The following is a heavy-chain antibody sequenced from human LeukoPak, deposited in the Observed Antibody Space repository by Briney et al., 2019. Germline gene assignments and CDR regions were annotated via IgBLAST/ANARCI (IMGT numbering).Heavy chain of an antibody. CDR1: AGSINSSNYY. CDR3: ASGGLDYDILTGYYPPYYYYMDV. Sequence: SETLSLTCTVSAGSINSSNYYWGWIRQPPGKGLEWIGSIYYSESTYYNPSLKSRVNMSVDTSKNQFSLKLSSVTAADKAVYYCASGGLDYDILTGYYPPYYYYMDVWGKGTTVTISS. V-gene: IGHV4-39*01. D-gene: IGHD3-9*01. CDR2: IYYSEST. J-gene: IGHJ6*03.